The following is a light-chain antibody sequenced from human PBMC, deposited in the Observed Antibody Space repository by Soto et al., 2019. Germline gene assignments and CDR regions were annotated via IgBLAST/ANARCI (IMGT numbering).Light chain of an antibody. CDR3: QQYGGFPIT. V-gene: IGKV3-20*01. CDR2: GAS. CDR1: QSVSGRY. Sequence: EIVSTQSPGTLSLSPGERATLPCGASQSVSGRYLAWYQQKPGQAPRLLIYGASSRATGIPDRFSGGGSGTDFTLTISRLEPGDFAVYFCQQYGGFPITFGQGTRLEIK. J-gene: IGKJ5*01.